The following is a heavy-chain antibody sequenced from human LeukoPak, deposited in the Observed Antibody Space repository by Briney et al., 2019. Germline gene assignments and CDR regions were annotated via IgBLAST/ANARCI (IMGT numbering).Heavy chain of an antibody. D-gene: IGHD2-15*01. CDR1: GGSFSGYY. CDR3: ASPGYCSGGSCRKPFDY. V-gene: IGHV4-34*01. J-gene: IGHJ4*02. Sequence: PSETLSLTCAVYGGSFSGYYWSWIRQPPGKGLEWMGEINHSGSTNYHPSLKSRVTISVDTSKNQFSLKLSSVTAADTAVYYCASPGYCSGGSCRKPFDYWGQGTLVTVSS. CDR2: INHSGST.